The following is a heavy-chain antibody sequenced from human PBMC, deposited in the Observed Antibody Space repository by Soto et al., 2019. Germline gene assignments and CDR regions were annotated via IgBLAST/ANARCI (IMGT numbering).Heavy chain of an antibody. J-gene: IGHJ4*02. CDR2: ISWNSGSI. CDR1: GFTFDDYA. V-gene: IGHV3-9*01. Sequence: GGSLRLSCAASGFTFDDYAMHWVRQAPGKGLELVSGISWNSGSIGYADSVKGRFTISRDNAKNSLYLQMNSLRAEDTALYYCATFHAIFDYWGQGTLVTVSS. CDR3: ATFHAIFDY.